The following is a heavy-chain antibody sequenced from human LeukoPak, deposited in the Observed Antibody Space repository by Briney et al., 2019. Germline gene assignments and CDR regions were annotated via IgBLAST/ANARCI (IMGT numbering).Heavy chain of an antibody. CDR3: ARGLEPEYSSAPDY. CDR2: ISYDGSNK. V-gene: IGHV3-30-3*01. CDR1: GFTFSSYA. D-gene: IGHD6-6*01. J-gene: IGHJ4*02. Sequence: GGSLRLSCAASGFTFSSYAMHWVRPAPGKGLEWVAVISYDGSNKYYADSVKGRFTISRDNSKNTLYLQMNSLRAEDTAVYYCARGLEPEYSSAPDYWGQGTLVSVSS.